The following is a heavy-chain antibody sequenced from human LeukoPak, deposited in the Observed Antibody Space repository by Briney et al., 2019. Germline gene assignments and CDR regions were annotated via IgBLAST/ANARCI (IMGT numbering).Heavy chain of an antibody. Sequence: PGGSLRLSCAASGFTFSTYWMTWVRQAPGKGLEWVASIKQDGSEKYYVDSVKGRLTISRDNAKNSLYLQMNSLRAEDTAIYYCARPAYTAAYDLWGQGTMVTVSS. J-gene: IGHJ3*01. CDR2: IKQDGSEK. CDR1: GFTFSTYW. D-gene: IGHD3-16*01. V-gene: IGHV3-7*01. CDR3: ARPAYTAAYDL.